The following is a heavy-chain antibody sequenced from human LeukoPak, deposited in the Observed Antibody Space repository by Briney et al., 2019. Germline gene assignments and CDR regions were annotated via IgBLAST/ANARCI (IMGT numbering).Heavy chain of an antibody. CDR2: IRRKANSYTT. CDR3: TTDGVGVEGATYDN. CDR1: GFTFSDYH. J-gene: IGHJ4*02. D-gene: IGHD1-26*01. Sequence: GGSLRLSCAVSGFTFSDYHMDWVRQAPGKGLEWIGRIRRKANSYTTENAASVKGRFTILRDDSKNTLYLQMNSLKTEDTAVYYCTTDGVGVEGATYDNWGQGTLVSVSS. V-gene: IGHV3-72*01.